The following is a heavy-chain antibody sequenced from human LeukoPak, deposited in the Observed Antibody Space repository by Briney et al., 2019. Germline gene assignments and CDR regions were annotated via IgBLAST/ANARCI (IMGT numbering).Heavy chain of an antibody. CDR1: GYSFTGYC. CDR3: ASARGGNYYWDF. Sequence: GESLKIAFKGSGYSFTGYCICGVRQMPGKGREWMGIIYPGNSDTRYSPSVEGQVTLSADKSTNTAYLQWSSLKASDSAMYYCASARGGNYYWDFWGQGTLATVYS. CDR2: IYPGNSDT. J-gene: IGHJ4*02. V-gene: IGHV5-51*01. D-gene: IGHD3-16*01.